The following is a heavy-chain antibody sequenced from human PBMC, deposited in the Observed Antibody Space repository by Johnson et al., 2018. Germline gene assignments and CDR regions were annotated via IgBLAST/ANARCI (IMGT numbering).Heavy chain of an antibody. CDR3: AKQFWSSTSCYFPPPGGGPTGWFDP. CDR1: GFTFSSYA. D-gene: IGHD2-2*01. Sequence: QVQLVQSGGGVVQPGRSLRLSCAASGFTFSSYAMHWVRQAPGKGLEWVAVISYDGSNKYYADSVKGRFTISRDNSKNTLYLQMNSLRAEDTAVYYCAKQFWSSTSCYFPPPGGGPTGWFDPWGQGTLVTVSS. V-gene: IGHV3-30-3*02. J-gene: IGHJ5*02. CDR2: ISYDGSNK.